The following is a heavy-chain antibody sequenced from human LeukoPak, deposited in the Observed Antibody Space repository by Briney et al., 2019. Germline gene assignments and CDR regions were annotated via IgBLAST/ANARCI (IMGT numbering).Heavy chain of an antibody. Sequence: ASVKVSCKASGYTFTSYDINWVRQATGQGLEWMGWMNPNSGNTGYAQKFQGRVTMTRNTSISTAYMELSSLRSEDTAVYYCARGAVVAGIIRFDPWGQGTLVTVYS. CDR3: ARGAVVAGIIRFDP. J-gene: IGHJ5*02. CDR2: MNPNSGNT. CDR1: GYTFTSYD. V-gene: IGHV1-8*01. D-gene: IGHD6-19*01.